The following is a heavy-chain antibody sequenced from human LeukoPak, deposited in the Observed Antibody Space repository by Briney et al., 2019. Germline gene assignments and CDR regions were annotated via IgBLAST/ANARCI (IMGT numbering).Heavy chain of an antibody. D-gene: IGHD6-13*01. CDR1: GYTFTVYY. Sequence: ASVNVSYKASGYTFTVYYIHWVRQAPGQGVEGVGWINPNSGGTNYAQTFQGRVTMTRDTSISTAYMELSRLRSDDTAVYYCARARSYSSSSGGGYWGQGTLVTVSS. V-gene: IGHV1-2*02. J-gene: IGHJ4*02. CDR3: ARARSYSSSSGGGY. CDR2: INPNSGGT.